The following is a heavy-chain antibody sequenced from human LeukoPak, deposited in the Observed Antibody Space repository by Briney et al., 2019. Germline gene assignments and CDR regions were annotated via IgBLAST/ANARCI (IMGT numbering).Heavy chain of an antibody. J-gene: IGHJ4*02. V-gene: IGHV3-7*01. CDR3: AKDGGKRFGELSYQRGPFDY. Sequence: PGGSLRLSCAASGFTFTNYWMSWVRQAPGKGLEWVASINQDGSEKYYVDSVKGRFTISRDNSKNTLYLQMNSLRAEDTTVYYCAKDGGKRFGELSYQRGPFDYWGQGTLVTVSS. D-gene: IGHD3-10*01. CDR1: GFTFTNYW. CDR2: INQDGSEK.